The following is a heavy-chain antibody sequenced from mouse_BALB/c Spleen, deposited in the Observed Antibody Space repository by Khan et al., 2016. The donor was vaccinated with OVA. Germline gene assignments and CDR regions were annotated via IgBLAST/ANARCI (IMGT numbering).Heavy chain of an antibody. CDR1: GFNIRHYY. CDR2: IDPDNGDT. D-gene: IGHD4-1*01. CDR3: TTGWGYAMDY. V-gene: IGHV14-4*02. Sequence: VQLKESGADLVRSGASVKLSCIASGFNIRHYYLHWVKQRPEQGLEWIGWIDPDNGDTEYDPKFQGKATMTADTSSNTAYLQLSSLTSEDTAVDYCTTGWGYAMDYWGQGTSVTVSS. J-gene: IGHJ4*01.